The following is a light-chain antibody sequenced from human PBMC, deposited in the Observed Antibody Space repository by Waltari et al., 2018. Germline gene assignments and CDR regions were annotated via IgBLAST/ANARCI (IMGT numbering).Light chain of an antibody. Sequence: DIVMTQSSGSLAVSLGGGATNNLKSRQGCLYRSNNKDDLAWYQQKPGQPPNLLIYWASNRESGVPGRFSGSGSGTDFTLTISSLQAEDVAVYYCQQYYETPLTFGGGTKVEIK. CDR1: QGCLYRSNNKDD. CDR2: WAS. CDR3: QQYYETPLT. J-gene: IGKJ4*01. V-gene: IGKV4-1*01.